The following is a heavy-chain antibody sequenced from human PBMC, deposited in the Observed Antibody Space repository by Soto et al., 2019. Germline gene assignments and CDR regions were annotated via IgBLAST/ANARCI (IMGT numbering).Heavy chain of an antibody. CDR1: GFTVSSNY. CDR3: ARDLCSTGCYAAWIGGADYMDV. Sequence: VQLVESGGGLVQPGGSLRLSCAASGFTVSSNYMSWVRQAPGKGLEWDSVIYSGGSTYYADSVKGRVTISRDNSTNTPELQMNSLRAEDTAVYYCARDLCSTGCYAAWIGGADYMDVGGKGTTVTVSS. D-gene: IGHD2-2*01. V-gene: IGHV3-66*01. J-gene: IGHJ6*03. CDR2: IYSGGST.